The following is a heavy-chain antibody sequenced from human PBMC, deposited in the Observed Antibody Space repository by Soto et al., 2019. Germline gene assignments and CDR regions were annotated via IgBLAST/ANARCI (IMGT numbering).Heavy chain of an antibody. J-gene: IGHJ6*02. Sequence: GGSLRLSCAASGFTFSSYAMSCVRQAPWKGLEWVSAISGSGGSTYYADSVKGRFTISRDNSKNTLYLQMNSLRAEDTAVYYCAKSLNSYYYYGVDVWGQGTTVTVSS. CDR3: AKSLNSYYYYGVDV. V-gene: IGHV3-23*01. CDR1: GFTFSSYA. CDR2: ISGSGGST.